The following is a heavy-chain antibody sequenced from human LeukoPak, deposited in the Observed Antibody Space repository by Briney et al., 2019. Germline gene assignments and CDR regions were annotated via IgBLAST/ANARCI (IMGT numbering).Heavy chain of an antibody. V-gene: IGHV3-21*01. CDR2: ISGDSTYI. CDR1: GFTFASYS. CDR3: ARVSGRLERQSDLDY. D-gene: IGHD1-1*01. Sequence: GGSLRLSCAASGFTFASYSMNWVRQAPGKGLEWVSSISGDSTYIYNAGSVKGRFTISRDNAHASLYLQMISLRADDTAVYYCARVSGRLERQSDLDYWGQGILVIVSS. J-gene: IGHJ4*02.